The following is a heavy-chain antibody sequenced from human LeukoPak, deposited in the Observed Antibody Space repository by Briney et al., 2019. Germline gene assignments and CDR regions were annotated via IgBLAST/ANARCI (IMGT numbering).Heavy chain of an antibody. CDR2: ISGSGGGT. J-gene: IGHJ4*02. Sequence: GGSLRLSCAASGFTFRSYAMNWVRQAPGKGLEWVSGISGSGGGTYYADSVKGRFTISRDNSKNTLYLQMNSLRAEDTAVYYCARTGIVGATQLYYFDYWGQGTLVTVSS. CDR3: ARTGIVGATQLYYFDY. V-gene: IGHV3-23*01. CDR1: GFTFRSYA. D-gene: IGHD1-26*01.